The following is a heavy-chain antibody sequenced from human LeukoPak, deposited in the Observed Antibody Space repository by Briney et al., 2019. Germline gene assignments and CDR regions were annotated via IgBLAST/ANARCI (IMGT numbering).Heavy chain of an antibody. CDR1: GGSIGTYY. CDR2: IYSSGGT. J-gene: IGHJ4*02. D-gene: IGHD4-17*01. CDR3: AGRAYGDRAFDY. Sequence: SETLSLTCTVSGGSIGTYYWSWIRQPPGKGLEGIGYIYSSGGTHYNPSLKSRVTISVDTSKNQFSLKLSSVTAADTAAYYCAGRAYGDRAFDYWGQGTLATVSS. V-gene: IGHV4-4*09.